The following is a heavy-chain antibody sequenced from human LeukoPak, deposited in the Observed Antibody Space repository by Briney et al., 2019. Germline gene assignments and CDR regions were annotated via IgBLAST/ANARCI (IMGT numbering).Heavy chain of an antibody. V-gene: IGHV4-59*01. J-gene: IGHJ3*02. D-gene: IGHD3-9*01. CDR2: IYYSGST. CDR1: GGSISSYY. Sequence: SETLSLTCTVSGGSISSYYWSWIRQPPGKGLEWIGYIYYSGSTNYNPSLKSRVTISVDTSKNQFSLKLSSVTAADTAVYYCARVYYDILRGHAFDIWGQGTMVTVSS. CDR3: ARVYYDILRGHAFDI.